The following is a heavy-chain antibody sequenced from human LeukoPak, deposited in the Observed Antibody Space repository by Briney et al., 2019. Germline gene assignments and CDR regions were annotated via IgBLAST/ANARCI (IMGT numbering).Heavy chain of an antibody. V-gene: IGHV3-48*01. CDR3: AKDDEVEQLAYFDY. CDR1: GFTFSSYG. Sequence: GGSLRLSCAASGFTFSSYGMTWVRQAPGKGLEWVSYISSSSSTIYYADSVKGRFTISRDNAKNSLYLQLNSLRAEDTAVYYCAKDDEVEQLAYFDYWGQGTLVTVSS. J-gene: IGHJ4*02. D-gene: IGHD6-6*01. CDR2: ISSSSSTI.